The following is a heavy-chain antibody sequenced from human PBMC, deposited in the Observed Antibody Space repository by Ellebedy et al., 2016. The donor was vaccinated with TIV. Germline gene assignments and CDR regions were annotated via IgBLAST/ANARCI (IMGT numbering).Heavy chain of an antibody. CDR3: AASSGMLGDF. CDR2: INQDGSAK. D-gene: IGHD3-10*01. J-gene: IGHJ4*02. CDR1: GFTFSNFW. Sequence: GESLKISXAAPGFTFSNFWMTWVRQAPGKGLEWVANINQDGSAKYFVDSVRGRFTISRDNAKNSLYLQMNSLRAEDTAVYYCAASSGMLGDFWGQGTQVTVSS. V-gene: IGHV3-7*03.